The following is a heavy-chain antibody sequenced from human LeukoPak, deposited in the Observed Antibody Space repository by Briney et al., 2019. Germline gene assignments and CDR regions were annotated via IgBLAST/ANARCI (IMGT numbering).Heavy chain of an antibody. V-gene: IGHV4-59*08. Sequence: SETLSLTCTVSGXSXSNYYXXXLXXPPGKGLEWIGHIYSTGSTTYSPSLKSRVIMSADTSMNQFSLKVTSVTAADTAVYYCARHRSEGSYPLDSWGQGALVTVSS. CDR1: GXSXSNYY. CDR3: ARHRSEGSYPLDS. CDR2: IYSTGST. J-gene: IGHJ4*02.